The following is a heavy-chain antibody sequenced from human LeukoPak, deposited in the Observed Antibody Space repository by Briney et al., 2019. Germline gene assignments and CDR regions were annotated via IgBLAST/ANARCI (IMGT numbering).Heavy chain of an antibody. V-gene: IGHV3-30-3*01. Sequence: GGSLRLSCAASGFTFSSYAMHWVRQAPGKGLEWVAVKSYDGSNKYYADSVKGRFTISRDNSKNTLYLQMNSLRAEDTAVYYCARPSGYYYDSSGFDYWGQGTLVTVSS. CDR3: ARPSGYYYDSSGFDY. J-gene: IGHJ4*02. CDR2: KSYDGSNK. D-gene: IGHD3-22*01. CDR1: GFTFSSYA.